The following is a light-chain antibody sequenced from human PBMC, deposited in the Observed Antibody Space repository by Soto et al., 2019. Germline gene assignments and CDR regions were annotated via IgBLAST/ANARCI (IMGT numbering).Light chain of an antibody. Sequence: DIVMTQSPLSLPVTPGEPASISYRSSQSLLHSNGYNYLNWYLQKPGQSPQLLIYLGSNRASGVPDRFSGSGSGTDFTLKISRVEAEDVGVYYCMQALQTVYTFGQGTKLEIK. CDR2: LGS. CDR3: MQALQTVYT. J-gene: IGKJ2*01. CDR1: QSLLHSNGYNY. V-gene: IGKV2-28*01.